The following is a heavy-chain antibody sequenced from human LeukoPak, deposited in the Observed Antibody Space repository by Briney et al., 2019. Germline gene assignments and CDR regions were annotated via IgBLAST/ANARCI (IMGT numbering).Heavy chain of an antibody. CDR2: IIPILGIA. V-gene: IGHV1-69*04. CDR3: ARDGAAALDY. CDR1: GGTFSSYA. D-gene: IGHD6-13*01. J-gene: IGHJ4*02. Sequence: ASVKVSCKASGGTFSSYAISWVRQAPGQGFEWMGRIIPILGIANYAQKFQGRVTITADKSTSTAYMELSSLRSEDTAVYYCARDGAAALDYWGQGTLVTVSS.